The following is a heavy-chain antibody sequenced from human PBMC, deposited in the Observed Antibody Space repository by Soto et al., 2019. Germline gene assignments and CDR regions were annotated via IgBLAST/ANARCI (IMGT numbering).Heavy chain of an antibody. Sequence: GGSLRLSCAASGFTFSSYARHWVRQAPGQGREWVAVISYDGSNKTYADSVKGRFTISRDNSKNRMYLQLNSLRAEDRVVYYCARVDRAGWLQNEYYFDYWGQGTMVTVSS. CDR1: GFTFSSYA. CDR2: ISYDGSNK. V-gene: IGHV3-30-3*01. D-gene: IGHD5-12*01. J-gene: IGHJ4*02. CDR3: ARVDRAGWLQNEYYFDY.